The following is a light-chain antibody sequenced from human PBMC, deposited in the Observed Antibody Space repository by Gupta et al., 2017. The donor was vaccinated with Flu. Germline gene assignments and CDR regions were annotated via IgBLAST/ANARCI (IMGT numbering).Light chain of an antibody. V-gene: IGLV2-14*01. J-gene: IGLJ3*02. CDR3: SSYTSSSTLV. Sequence: QSALTQPASVSGSPGQSITISCPGTSSDVGGYNYVSWYQQHPGKAPKVRICEVSNRPSGVSYRFSGSKSGNTASLTISGLQAEDEADYYCSSYTSSSTLVFGGGTKLTVL. CDR2: EVS. CDR1: SSDVGGYNY.